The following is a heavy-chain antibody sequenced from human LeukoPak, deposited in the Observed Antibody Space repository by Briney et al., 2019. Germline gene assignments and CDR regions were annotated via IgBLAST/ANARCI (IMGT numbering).Heavy chain of an antibody. Sequence: PGGSLRLSCAASGYTFTSYYMHWVRQAPGQGLEWMGIINPSGGSTSYAQKFQGRVTMTRDTSTSTVYMELSSLRSEDTAVYYCARHRKMAIDYWGQGTLVTVSP. CDR3: ARHRKMAIDY. D-gene: IGHD5-24*01. V-gene: IGHV1-46*01. J-gene: IGHJ4*02. CDR1: GYTFTSYY. CDR2: INPSGGST.